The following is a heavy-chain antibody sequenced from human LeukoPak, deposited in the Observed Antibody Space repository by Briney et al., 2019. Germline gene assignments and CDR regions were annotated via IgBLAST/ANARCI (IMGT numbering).Heavy chain of an antibody. CDR3: ARDHSPITMIVVAGGAFDI. V-gene: IGHV1-69*06. CDR2: IIPIFGTA. Sequence: GASVKVSCKASGGTFSSYAISWVRQAPGQGLEWMGGIIPIFGTANYAQKFQGRVTITADKSTSTAYMELSSLRSEDTAVYYCARDHSPITMIVVAGGAFDIWGQGTMVTVSS. D-gene: IGHD3-22*01. J-gene: IGHJ3*02. CDR1: GGTFSSYA.